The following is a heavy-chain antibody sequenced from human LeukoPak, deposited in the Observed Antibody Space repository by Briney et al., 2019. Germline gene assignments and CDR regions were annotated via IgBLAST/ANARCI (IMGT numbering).Heavy chain of an antibody. D-gene: IGHD3-9*01. Sequence: SETLSLTCTVSGGSISSGGYYWSWIRQHPGKGLEWIGYIYYSGSTYYNPSLKSRVTISVDTSKNQFSLKLSSVTAADTAVYYCARVGSDILTGYGAFDIWGQGTMVTVPS. CDR3: ARVGSDILTGYGAFDI. V-gene: IGHV4-31*03. J-gene: IGHJ3*02. CDR2: IYYSGST. CDR1: GGSISSGGYY.